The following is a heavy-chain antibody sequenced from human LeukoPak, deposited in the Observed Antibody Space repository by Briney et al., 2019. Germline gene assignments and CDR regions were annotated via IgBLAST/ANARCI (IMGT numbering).Heavy chain of an antibody. J-gene: IGHJ4*02. D-gene: IGHD2-15*01. Sequence: GGLVKVSCKTSGYTFTRYDISWVRQAPGQGLEWMGWISAYNGNTNFAQKLQGRVTMTTDTSTSTAYMELRSLRSDDTAVYFCASHRGYCSGGSCPASPFDYWGQGTLVTVSS. CDR1: GYTFTRYD. CDR3: ASHRGYCSGGSCPASPFDY. CDR2: ISAYNGNT. V-gene: IGHV1-18*01.